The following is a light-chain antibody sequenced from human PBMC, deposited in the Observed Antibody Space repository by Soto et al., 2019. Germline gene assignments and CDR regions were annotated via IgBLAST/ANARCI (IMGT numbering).Light chain of an antibody. J-gene: IGKJ1*01. Sequence: GDRVTITCRASQSISSWLAWYQQKPGKAPKLLIYDASSLESGVPSRLSGSGSGTEFTLTISSLQPDDFATYYCQQYNSYSWTFGQGTKVDIK. CDR1: QSISSW. V-gene: IGKV1-5*01. CDR2: DAS. CDR3: QQYNSYSWT.